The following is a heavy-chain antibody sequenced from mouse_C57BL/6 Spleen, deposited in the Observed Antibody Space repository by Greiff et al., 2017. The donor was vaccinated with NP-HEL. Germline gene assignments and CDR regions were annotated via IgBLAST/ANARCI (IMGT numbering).Heavy chain of an antibody. V-gene: IGHV1-52*01. J-gene: IGHJ4*01. Sequence: QVQLQQPGAELVRPGSSVKLSCKASGYTFTSYWMHWVKQRPIQGLEWIGNIDPSDSETPYNQKFTDKATLTVDKSSSTSYMQLSSLTSEDSAVYYCARVYGSPYYYAMDYWGQGTSVTVSS. CDR2: IDPSDSET. D-gene: IGHD1-1*01. CDR1: GYTFTSYW. CDR3: ARVYGSPYYYAMDY.